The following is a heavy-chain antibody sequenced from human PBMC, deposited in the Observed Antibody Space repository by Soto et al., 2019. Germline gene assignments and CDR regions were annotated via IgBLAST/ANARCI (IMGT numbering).Heavy chain of an antibody. J-gene: IGHJ4*02. D-gene: IGHD3-10*01. CDR2: LSHWGKT. V-gene: IGHV1-18*01. Sequence: QVQLVQAGAEVKKPGASVKVSCKASGYTFCNLGISWVRQAPEPGLEWTGWLSHWGKTHYAQQRQGSVTMTTDTTASTAFMELRSLTSDDTAMYCCARDFDGSGSYYTDYLGQGNLVTVSS. CDR1: GYTFCNLG. CDR3: ARDFDGSGSYYTDY.